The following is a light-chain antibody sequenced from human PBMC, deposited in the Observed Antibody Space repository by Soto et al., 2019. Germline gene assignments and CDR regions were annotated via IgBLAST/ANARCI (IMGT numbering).Light chain of an antibody. Sequence: QSALTQPASVSGSPGRSITISCTGTSSDVGAYNYVSWYQQHPGKAPKLMIFEVSDRHSGVSNRFSGSKSGNTASLTISGLQAEDEADYYCSSYTSSNTLVFGGGTKLTVL. CDR1: SSDVGAYNY. CDR3: SSYTSSNTLV. J-gene: IGLJ2*01. CDR2: EVS. V-gene: IGLV2-14*01.